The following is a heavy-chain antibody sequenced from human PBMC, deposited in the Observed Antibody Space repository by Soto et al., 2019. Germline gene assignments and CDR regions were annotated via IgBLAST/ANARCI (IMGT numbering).Heavy chain of an antibody. J-gene: IGHJ3*02. CDR3: ARVLVGSSWYPVAFDI. CDR2: IYYSGST. D-gene: IGHD6-13*01. CDR1: GGSISSYY. V-gene: IGHV4-59*01. Sequence: SETLSLTCTVSGGSISSYYWSWIRQPPGKGLEWIGYIYYSGSTNYNPSLKSRVTISVDTSKNQFSLKLSSVTAADTAVYYCARVLVGSSWYPVAFDIWGQGTMVTVSS.